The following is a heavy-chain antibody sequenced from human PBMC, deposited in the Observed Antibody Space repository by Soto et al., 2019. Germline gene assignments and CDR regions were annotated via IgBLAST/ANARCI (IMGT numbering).Heavy chain of an antibody. J-gene: IGHJ4*02. CDR1: GFTFSSYS. CDR3: ARDLSSGWYNYFEY. CDR2: ISSSSSYI. V-gene: IGHV3-21*01. Sequence: PGGSLRLSCAASGFTFSSYSMNWVRQAPGKGLEWVSSISSSSSYIYYADSVKGRFTISRDNAKNSLYLQMNSLRAEDTAVYYCARDLSSGWYNYFEYWGQGTLVTVSS. D-gene: IGHD6-19*01.